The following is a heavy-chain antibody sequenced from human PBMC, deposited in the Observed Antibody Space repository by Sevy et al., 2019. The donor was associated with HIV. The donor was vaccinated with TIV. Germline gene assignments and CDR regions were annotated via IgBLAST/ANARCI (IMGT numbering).Heavy chain of an antibody. J-gene: IGHJ4*02. CDR2: ISYDGSNK. V-gene: IGHV3-30*04. CDR3: ARGRFGGAYYFDY. Sequence: GGSLRLSCAASGFTFSSYAMHWVRQAPGKGLEWVAVISYDGSNKYYADSVKGRFTISRDNSKNTLYLQMNSLRAEETAVYYCARGRFGGAYYFDYWGQGTLVTVSS. CDR1: GFTFSSYA. D-gene: IGHD3-16*01.